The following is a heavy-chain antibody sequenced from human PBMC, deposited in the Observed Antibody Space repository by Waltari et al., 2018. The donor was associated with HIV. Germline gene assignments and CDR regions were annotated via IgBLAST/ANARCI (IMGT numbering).Heavy chain of an antibody. CDR3: TRGWTTRYYYGLDV. D-gene: IGHD4-17*01. V-gene: IGHV1-8*01. CDR2: MNPKSGNT. J-gene: IGHJ6*02. Sequence: ATGQGLEWMGWMNPKSGNTGYAEKFQGRVTMTRNTSTDTAYMELSSLRSDDTAMYYCTRGWTTRYYYGLDVWGQGTTVIVSS.